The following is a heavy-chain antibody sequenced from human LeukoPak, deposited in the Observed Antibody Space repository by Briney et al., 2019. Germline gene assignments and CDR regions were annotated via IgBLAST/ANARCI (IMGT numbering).Heavy chain of an antibody. CDR2: ISGTGGST. D-gene: IGHD4-17*01. Sequence: PGGSLRLSCAASGFTFSSYAMNWVRRAPGKGLEWVSTISGTGGSTYYADSVKGRFTISRDTSKNTLYLQMSSLRAEDTAVYYCAKGLSSGDYGLHYWGQGTLVTVSS. CDR3: AKGLSSGDYGLHY. J-gene: IGHJ4*02. V-gene: IGHV3-23*01. CDR1: GFTFSSYA.